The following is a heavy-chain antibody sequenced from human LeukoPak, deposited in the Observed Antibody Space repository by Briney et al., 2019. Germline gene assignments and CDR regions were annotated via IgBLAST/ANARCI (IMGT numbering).Heavy chain of an antibody. CDR1: GFTFSSYA. V-gene: IGHV3-23*01. J-gene: IGHJ6*03. D-gene: IGHD4-11*01. Sequence: GGSLRLSCAASGFTFSSYAMSWVRQAPGKGLEWVSAISGSGGSTYYADSVKGRFTISRDNSKNTLYLQMNSLRAEDTAAYYCAIATDYSNYYYYYYMDVWGKGTTVTVSS. CDR3: AIATDYSNYYYYYYMDV. CDR2: ISGSGGST.